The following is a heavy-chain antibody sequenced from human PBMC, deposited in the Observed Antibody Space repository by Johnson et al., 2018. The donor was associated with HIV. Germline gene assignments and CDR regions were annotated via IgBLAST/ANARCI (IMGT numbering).Heavy chain of an antibody. CDR3: ARGRISMKVVDLRGGGFDI. V-gene: IGHV3-66*02. D-gene: IGHD3-22*01. Sequence: VQLVESGGGVLRPGGSLRLSCAASGFTVSSNYMSWVRQAPGKGLEWVSVISSGGSTYYADSVKGRFTISRDNSNNTPYLQLNRLRVEDTAVYLCARGRISMKVVDLRGGGFDIWGQGTKVTVSS. J-gene: IGHJ3*02. CDR1: GFTVSSNY. CDR2: ISSGGST.